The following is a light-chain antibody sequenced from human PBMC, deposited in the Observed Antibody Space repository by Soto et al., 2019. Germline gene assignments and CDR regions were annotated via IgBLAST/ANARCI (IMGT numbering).Light chain of an antibody. CDR3: QQYDDWPLT. J-gene: IGKJ4*01. V-gene: IGKV3-15*01. CDR1: ENVKTR. CDR2: DAF. Sequence: EKVMMQSPATLSVSPGERATLSCRASENVKTRLAWYQQKSGQAPRLLIYDAFTRATGIPARFSGSASGTEFTLSICCLQSEDSAVYYCQQYDDWPLTFGGGTKV.